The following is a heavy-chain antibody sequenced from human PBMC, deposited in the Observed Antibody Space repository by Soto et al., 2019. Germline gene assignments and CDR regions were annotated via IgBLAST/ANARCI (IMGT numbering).Heavy chain of an antibody. D-gene: IGHD3-22*01. CDR1: GGTFSSYA. V-gene: IGHV1-69*06. Sequence: SVNVSFKASGGTFSSYAISWVRQAPGQGLEWMGGVIPIFGTANYAQKFQGRVTITAXKXXXXAXMXLXXXXSEXTAVYYCARDLNMIVVGAFDIWGQGTMVTVSS. CDR2: VIPIFGTA. CDR3: ARDLNMIVVGAFDI. J-gene: IGHJ3*02.